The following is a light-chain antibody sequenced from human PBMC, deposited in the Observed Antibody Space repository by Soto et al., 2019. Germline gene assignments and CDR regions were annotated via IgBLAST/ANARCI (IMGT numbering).Light chain of an antibody. V-gene: IGLV2-14*01. J-gene: IGLJ3*02. CDR2: EAS. CDR3: SSDVSGYSLGV. CDR1: SSDINTSRY. Sequence: QSALTQPASVSGSPGQSITISCIGASSDINTSRYVSWYQQHPGKAPKLLIYEASIRPSGVSSRFSGSKSANTASLTISGLQPEDEADYFCSSDVSGYSLGVFGGGTKLTVL.